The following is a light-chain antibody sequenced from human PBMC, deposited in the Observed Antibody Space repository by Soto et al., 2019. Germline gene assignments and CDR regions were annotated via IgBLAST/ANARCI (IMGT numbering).Light chain of an antibody. CDR3: QQYCSSSWT. V-gene: IGKV3-20*01. J-gene: IGKJ1*01. CDR2: GAS. CDR1: QSVGPN. Sequence: EMVLTQSPDNLSVSPGESATLSCMASQSVGPNLVWYQQKFGQAPRLLIYGASSRATGIPDRFSGSGSGTDFTLTISRLEPEDFAVYYCQQYCSSSWTFGQGTKVDI.